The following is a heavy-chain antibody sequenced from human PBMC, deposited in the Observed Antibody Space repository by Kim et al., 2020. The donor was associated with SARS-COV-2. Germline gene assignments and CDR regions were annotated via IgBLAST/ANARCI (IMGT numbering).Heavy chain of an antibody. CDR1: GYTFTTYA. CDR2: LNAGNGNT. V-gene: IGHV1-3*01. CDR3: AQSKDPPEGDYNYGMDV. J-gene: IGHJ6*02. Sequence: ASVKVSCKASGYTFTTYAMHWVRQAPGQRLEWMGWLNAGNGNTKYSQNFQGRVTITRDTSASTAYMELSSLRSEDTAVYYCAQSKDPPEGDYNYGMDVWGQGTTVTVSS. D-gene: IGHD2-15*01.